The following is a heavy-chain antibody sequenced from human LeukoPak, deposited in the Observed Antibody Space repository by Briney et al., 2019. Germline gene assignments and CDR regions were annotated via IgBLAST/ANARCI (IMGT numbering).Heavy chain of an antibody. CDR2: FDTEDGET. J-gene: IGHJ5*02. CDR3: ATEARWNYYGSGSYQNWFDP. D-gene: IGHD3-10*01. Sequence: ASVKVSCKVSGYTLTELSMHWVRQAPGKGLEWMGGFDTEDGETIYAQKFQGRVTMTEDTSTDTAYMELSSLRSEDTAVYYCATEARWNYYGSGSYQNWFDPWGQGTLVTVSS. CDR1: GYTLTELS. V-gene: IGHV1-24*01.